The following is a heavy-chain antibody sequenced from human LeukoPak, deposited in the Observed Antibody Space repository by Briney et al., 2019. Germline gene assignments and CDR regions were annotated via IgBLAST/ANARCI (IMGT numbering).Heavy chain of an antibody. CDR2: IGAGGTFT. V-gene: IGHV3-23*01. CDR1: GFTFSSYW. CDR3: AKGHGGTIFGVVIDY. Sequence: GGSLRLSCAASGFTFSSYWMNCVRQAPGKGLEWVSGIGAGGTFTYYADSVKGRFTIFRDNSRNTLYLQMNSLRADDTAVYYCAKGHGGTIFGVVIDYWGQGTLVTVSS. D-gene: IGHD3-3*01. J-gene: IGHJ4*02.